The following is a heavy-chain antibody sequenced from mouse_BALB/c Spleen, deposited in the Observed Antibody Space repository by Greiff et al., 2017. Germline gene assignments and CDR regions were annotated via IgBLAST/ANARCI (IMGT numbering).Heavy chain of an antibody. CDR3: ARDRGRSAWFAY. CDR2: ISDGGSYT. CDR1: GFTFSDYY. D-gene: IGHD3-1*01. V-gene: IGHV5-4*02. Sequence: EVKVVESGGGLVKPGGSLKLSCAASGFTFSDYYMYWVRQTPEKRLEWVATISDGGSYTYYPDSVKGRFTISRDNAKNNLYLQMSSLKSEDTAMYYCARDRGRSAWFAYWGQGTLVTVSA. J-gene: IGHJ3*01.